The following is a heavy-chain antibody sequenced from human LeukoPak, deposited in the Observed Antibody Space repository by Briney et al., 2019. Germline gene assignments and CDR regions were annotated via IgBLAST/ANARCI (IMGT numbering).Heavy chain of an antibody. J-gene: IGHJ6*02. V-gene: IGHV1-18*01. Sequence: ASVKVSCKASGYTFRDYGITWVRQAPGQGLEWMGWISIYNGDRKYADNLQGRVTVTKDTSTNTAYMELRSLRSDDTAVYYCAREAVIVPGVPYYYNGMDVWGQGTTLTVSS. CDR1: GYTFRDYG. CDR3: AREAVIVPGVPYYYNGMDV. D-gene: IGHD2-2*01. CDR2: ISIYNGDR.